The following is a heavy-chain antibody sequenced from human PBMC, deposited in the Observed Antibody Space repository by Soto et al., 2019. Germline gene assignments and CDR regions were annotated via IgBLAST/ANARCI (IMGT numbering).Heavy chain of an antibody. V-gene: IGHV3-33*01. J-gene: IGHJ4*02. Sequence: GGSLRLSCAASGFTFSSYGMHWVRQAPGKGLEWVAVIWYDGSNKYYADSVKGRFTISRDNSKNTLYLQMNSLRAEDTAVYYCARDLLKYSSGWYPDGGDYWGQGTLVTVSS. CDR2: IWYDGSNK. CDR3: ARDLLKYSSGWYPDGGDY. D-gene: IGHD6-19*01. CDR1: GFTFSSYG.